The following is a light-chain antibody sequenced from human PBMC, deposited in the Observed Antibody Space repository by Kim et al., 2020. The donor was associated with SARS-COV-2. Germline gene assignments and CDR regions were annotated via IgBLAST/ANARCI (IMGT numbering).Light chain of an antibody. CDR3: QQYGTTPYT. CDR1: QSVSNSF. Sequence: LSPGERATLSCRACQSVSNSFLAWYRQRPGQAPSLLIYGASTRATGIPDRFSGSGSGTDFTLTISRLEPEDFAVYYCQQYGTTPYTFGQGTKLEI. V-gene: IGKV3-20*01. CDR2: GAS. J-gene: IGKJ2*01.